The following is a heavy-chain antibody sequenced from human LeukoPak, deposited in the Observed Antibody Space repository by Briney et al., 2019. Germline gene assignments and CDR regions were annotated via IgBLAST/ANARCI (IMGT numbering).Heavy chain of an antibody. D-gene: IGHD5-24*01. Sequence: SETLSLTCTVSGGSISSYYWSWIRQPAGKGLEWIGRVYTSGATNYNPSLKSRVTISVDTSKNQFSLKLSSVTAADTALYYCASHRDDYNSIWGQGTLVTVSS. CDR2: VYTSGAT. CDR1: GGSISSYY. V-gene: IGHV4-4*07. CDR3: ASHRDDYNSI. J-gene: IGHJ4*02.